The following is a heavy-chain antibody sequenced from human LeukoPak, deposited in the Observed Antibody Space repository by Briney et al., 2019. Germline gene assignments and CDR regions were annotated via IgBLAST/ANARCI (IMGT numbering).Heavy chain of an antibody. CDR3: ARDRSNYYDSSGYYGN. J-gene: IGHJ4*02. D-gene: IGHD3-22*01. CDR2: ISAYNGNT. CDR1: GYTFTGYY. V-gene: IGHV1-18*04. Sequence: GASVKVSCKASGYTFTGYYMHWVRQAPGQGLEWMGWISAYNGNTNYAQKLQGRVTMTTDTSTSTAYMELRSLRSDDTAVYYCARDRSNYYDSSGYYGNWGQGTLVTVSS.